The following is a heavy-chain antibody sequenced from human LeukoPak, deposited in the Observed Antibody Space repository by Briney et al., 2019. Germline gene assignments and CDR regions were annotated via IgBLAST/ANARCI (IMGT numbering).Heavy chain of an antibody. J-gene: IGHJ3*02. Sequence: PSETLSLTCTVSGGSISSYYWSWIRQPAGKGLEWIGRIYTSGSTNYNPSLKSRVTMSVDTSKNQFSLKLSSVTAADTAVYYCARDYYMVRGILGTAFDIWGQGTMVTVSS. CDR3: ARDYYMVRGILGTAFDI. V-gene: IGHV4-4*07. CDR1: GGSISSYY. D-gene: IGHD3-10*01. CDR2: IYTSGST.